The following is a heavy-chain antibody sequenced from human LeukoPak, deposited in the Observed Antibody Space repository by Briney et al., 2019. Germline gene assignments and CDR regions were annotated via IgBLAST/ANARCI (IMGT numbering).Heavy chain of an antibody. D-gene: IGHD2-2*02. CDR2: ISGSGGST. CDR1: GFTFSSYA. J-gene: IGHJ5*02. V-gene: IGHV3-23*01. Sequence: GGSLRLSCAASGFTFSSYAMSWVRQAPGKGLEWVSAISGSGGSTYYADSVKGRFTISRDNSKNTLYLQMNSLRAEDTAVYYCAKDSGGSYTSCYRCGWFDPWGQGTLVTVSS. CDR3: AKDSGGSYTSCYRCGWFDP.